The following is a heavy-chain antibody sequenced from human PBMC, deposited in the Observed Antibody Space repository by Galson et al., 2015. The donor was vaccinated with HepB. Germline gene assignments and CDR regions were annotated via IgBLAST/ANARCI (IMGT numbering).Heavy chain of an antibody. CDR2: ISGNSGRI. D-gene: IGHD1-26*01. J-gene: IGHJ4*02. V-gene: IGHV3-48*02. CDR1: GFEFSMYS. Sequence: SLRLPCAASGFEFSMYSMNWVRQAPGKGLEWISYISGNSGRIDYADSVQGRFTISRDNARNSMYLQMRSLKDEDTAVYFCTRGDGADSWYSEFWGQGTLVTVSS. CDR3: TRGDGADSWYSEF.